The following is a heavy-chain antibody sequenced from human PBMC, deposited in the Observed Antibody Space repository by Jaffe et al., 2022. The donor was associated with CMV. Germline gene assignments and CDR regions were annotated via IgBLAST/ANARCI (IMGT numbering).Heavy chain of an antibody. Sequence: EVELLESGGGLVQPGGSLRLSCAASGFTFSSYGMSWVRQAPGKGLEWVSTISSSGGSTYYLDSVEGRFTISRDNSKDTLFLQMNSLRADDTAVYYCARFWLAYLERDAFNVWGPGTMVTVSS. CDR2: ISSSGGST. J-gene: IGHJ3*01. CDR3: ARFWLAYLERDAFNV. V-gene: IGHV3-23*01. CDR1: GFTFSSYG. D-gene: IGHD3-3*01.